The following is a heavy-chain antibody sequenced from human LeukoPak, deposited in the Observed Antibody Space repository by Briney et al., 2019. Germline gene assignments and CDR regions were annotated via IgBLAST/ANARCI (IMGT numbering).Heavy chain of an antibody. CDR2: ISGSGDTT. D-gene: IGHD2-2*01. CDR1: RFTFSTYA. CDR3: AKSQRNDQQVVQRIDY. V-gene: IGHV3-23*01. Sequence: GGSLRLSCTSSRFTFSTYAMSWVRQAPGKGLEWVSSISGSGDTTYYTGSVKGRFTISRDNSKNALYLQMSSLRAEDTAVYYCAKSQRNDQQVVQRIDYWGQGTLVTVSS. J-gene: IGHJ4*02.